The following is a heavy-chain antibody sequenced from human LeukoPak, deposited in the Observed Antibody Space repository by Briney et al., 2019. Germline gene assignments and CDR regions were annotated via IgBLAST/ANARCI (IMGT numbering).Heavy chain of an antibody. J-gene: IGHJ4*02. CDR1: GFTFSSYA. CDR3: ALGLSSSWYPDY. D-gene: IGHD6-13*01. Sequence: GGSLRLSCAASGFTFSSYAMSWVRQAPGKGLEWVSAISGSGGSTYYADSVKGRFTISRDNSKNTLYLQMNSLRAEDTAVYYCALGLSSSWYPDYWGQGTLVTVSS. CDR2: ISGSGGST. V-gene: IGHV3-23*01.